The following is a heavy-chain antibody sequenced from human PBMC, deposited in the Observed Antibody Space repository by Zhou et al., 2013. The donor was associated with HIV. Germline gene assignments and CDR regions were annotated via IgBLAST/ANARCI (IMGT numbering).Heavy chain of an antibody. Sequence: VQLVQSGAEVKRPGASVKISCKASGYTFGTYYMHWVRQAPGQGLEWMGVINPSGDSAGYAQEFWDRIIMTRDTATSTLYLEMSSLGSEDTAVYFCAKDSSTGYLSPDHWGQGTLVSVSS. D-gene: IGHD6-13*01. CDR1: GYTFGTYY. J-gene: IGHJ4*02. CDR3: AKDSSTGYLSPDH. V-gene: IGHV1-46*01. CDR2: INPSGDSA.